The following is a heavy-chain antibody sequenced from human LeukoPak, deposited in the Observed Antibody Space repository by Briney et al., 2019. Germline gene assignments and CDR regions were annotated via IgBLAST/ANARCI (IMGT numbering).Heavy chain of an antibody. J-gene: IGHJ3*02. CDR1: GFTFSSYA. CDR3: AKDQPLVGGADWDALDI. Sequence: PGGSLRLSCAASGFTFSSYAMSWVRQAPGKGLEWVSAISGSGGSTYYADSVKGRFTISRDNSKNTLYLQMNSLRAEDTAVYYCAKDQPLVGGADWDALDIWGQGTMVTVSS. CDR2: ISGSGGST. D-gene: IGHD3-16*01. V-gene: IGHV3-23*01.